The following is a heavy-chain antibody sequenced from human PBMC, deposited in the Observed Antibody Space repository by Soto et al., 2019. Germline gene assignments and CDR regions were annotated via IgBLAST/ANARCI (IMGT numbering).Heavy chain of an antibody. D-gene: IGHD2-15*01. Sequence: QVQLVQSGAEVKKPGASVKVSCKASGYTFTSYDISWVRQAPGQGLVWTGWISTYNGNAKYEQKLQGRVTMTTDTCTNTANTELRRLRSDDAAVYYCACGCREAATRWWFDPWGQGTLVTVSS. J-gene: IGHJ5*02. V-gene: IGHV1-18*01. CDR2: ISTYNGNA. CDR3: ACGCREAATRWWFDP. CDR1: GYTFTSYD.